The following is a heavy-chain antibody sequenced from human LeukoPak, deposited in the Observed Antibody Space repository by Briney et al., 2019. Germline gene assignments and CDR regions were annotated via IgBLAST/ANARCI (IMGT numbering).Heavy chain of an antibody. D-gene: IGHD3-22*01. Sequence: PSETLSLTCTVSGGSISSYYWSWIRQPPGKGLEWIGYIYYSGSTNYNPSLKSRVTISVDTSKNQFPLKLSSVTAADTAVYYCARYLVYDSSGYYHNSFDYWGQGTLVTVSS. CDR3: ARYLVYDSSGYYHNSFDY. V-gene: IGHV4-59*08. CDR1: GGSISSYY. J-gene: IGHJ4*02. CDR2: IYYSGST.